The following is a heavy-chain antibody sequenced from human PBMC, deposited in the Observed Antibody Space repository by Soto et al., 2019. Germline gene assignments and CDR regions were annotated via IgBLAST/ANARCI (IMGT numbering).Heavy chain of an antibody. CDR1: GFTFSGSA. V-gene: IGHV3-73*01. J-gene: IGHJ6*02. D-gene: IGHD1-26*01. CDR2: IRSKANSYAT. CDR3: TSPGSGSYYYYYGMDV. Sequence: EVQLVESGGGLVQPGGSLKLSCAASGFTFSGSAMHWVRQASGKGLEWVGRIRSKANSYATAYAASVKGRFTISRDDSKNTADLQMNSLKTEDTAVYYCTSPGSGSYYYYYGMDVWGQGTTVTVSS.